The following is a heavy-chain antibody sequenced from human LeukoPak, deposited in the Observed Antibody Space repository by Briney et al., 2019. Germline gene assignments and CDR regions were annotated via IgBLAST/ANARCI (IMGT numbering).Heavy chain of an antibody. CDR1: GFTFSSYG. J-gene: IGHJ4*02. CDR2: ISYDGSNK. Sequence: GRSLRLSCAASGFTFSSYGMHWVRQAPGKGLEWVAVISYDGSNKYYADSVKGRFTISRDNSKNTLYLQMNSLRAEDTAVYYCAKGKSQWLVDYWGQGTLVTVSS. D-gene: IGHD6-19*01. V-gene: IGHV3-30*18. CDR3: AKGKSQWLVDY.